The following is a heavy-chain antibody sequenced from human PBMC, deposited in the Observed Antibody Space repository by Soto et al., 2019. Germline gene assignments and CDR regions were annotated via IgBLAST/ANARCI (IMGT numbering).Heavy chain of an antibody. J-gene: IGHJ5*02. CDR1: GGTFSSYT. CDR2: IIPIFGTA. V-gene: IGHV1-69*13. Sequence: ASVKVSCTASGGTFSSYTISWVRQAPGQGLEWMGGIIPIFGTANYAQKFQGRVTITADESTSTAYMELSSLRSEDTAVYYCARLGEYYQSLDPWGPGTLVTVSS. D-gene: IGHD2-2*01. CDR3: ARLGEYYQSLDP.